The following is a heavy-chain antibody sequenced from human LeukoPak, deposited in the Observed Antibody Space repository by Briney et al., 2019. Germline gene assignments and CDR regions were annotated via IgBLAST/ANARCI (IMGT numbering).Heavy chain of an antibody. J-gene: IGHJ4*02. Sequence: PSETLSLTCAVSGDSISSNNWWSWVRQPPGKGLEWIGEIYHSGSTNYNASLKSRVTISVDKSKNQISLKLSSVTAADTAVYYCARDNDSRDPPHFDYWGQGTLVTVSS. D-gene: IGHD3-16*01. CDR1: GDSISSNNW. V-gene: IGHV4-4*02. CDR2: IYHSGST. CDR3: ARDNDSRDPPHFDY.